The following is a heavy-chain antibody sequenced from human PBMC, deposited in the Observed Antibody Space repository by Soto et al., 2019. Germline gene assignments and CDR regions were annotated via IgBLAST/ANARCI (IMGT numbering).Heavy chain of an antibody. D-gene: IGHD5-12*01. J-gene: IGHJ4*02. CDR3: AREGSGYNF. V-gene: IGHV1-69*13. CDR1: GGSFSNFG. CDR2: IVPVFGRP. Sequence: SVKVSCKASGGSFSNFGISWVRQAPGQGLEWMGGIVPVFGRPNYAQRFRGRLTITADGSTSTGYMELISLRSDDTAVYYCAREGSGYNFWGQGTQVTVSS.